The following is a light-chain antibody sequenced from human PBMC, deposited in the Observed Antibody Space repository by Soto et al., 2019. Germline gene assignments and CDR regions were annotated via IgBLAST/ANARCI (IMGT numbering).Light chain of an antibody. CDR3: QQYEESPPYS. J-gene: IGKJ2*01. Sequence: EIVLTQSPATLSVSPGESASLSCRASQNITRNLAWYQQRPGQAPRLLILRASTRASGIPARFSGSGSGTEFTLTVSGLESEDFAVYYCQQYEESPPYSFGQGTKVEIK. V-gene: IGKV3-15*01. CDR1: QNITRN. CDR2: RAS.